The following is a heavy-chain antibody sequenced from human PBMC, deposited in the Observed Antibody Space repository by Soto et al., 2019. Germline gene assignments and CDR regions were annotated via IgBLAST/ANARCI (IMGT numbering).Heavy chain of an antibody. CDR1: GFSFSNYE. CDR3: ERDSGNYYRWFDL. J-gene: IGHJ5*02. D-gene: IGHD1-26*01. V-gene: IGHV3-48*03. Sequence: GGSLRLSCAASGFSFSNYEMNWVRQAPGKGLEWVSYSRNSDSTTYYADSVRGRFTISRDNAKNLLHLKMHSLRADDTAVYYCERDSGNYYRWFDLWGQGTLVTVSS. CDR2: SRNSDSTT.